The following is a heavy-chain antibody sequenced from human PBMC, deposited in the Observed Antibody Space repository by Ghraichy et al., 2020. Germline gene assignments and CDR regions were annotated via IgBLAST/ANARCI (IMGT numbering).Heavy chain of an antibody. J-gene: IGHJ4*02. V-gene: IGHV1-8*02. Sequence: ASVKVSCKASGYTFTSYDINWVRQATGQGLEWMGWTNINSGNTGYAQKFEDRVTMTRNTSMSTVYMELSSLRSEDTAVYYCARVAPSGEYIDYWGQGTLVTVSS. CDR3: ARVAPSGEYIDY. CDR2: TNINSGNT. CDR1: GYTFTSYD. D-gene: IGHD4-17*01.